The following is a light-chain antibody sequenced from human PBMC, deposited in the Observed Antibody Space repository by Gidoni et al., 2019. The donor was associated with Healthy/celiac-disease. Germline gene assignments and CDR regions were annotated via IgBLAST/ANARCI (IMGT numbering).Light chain of an antibody. Sequence: DIVMTQSPATLSVSPGERATLSCRASQIVSSNFAGYQQKPGQAPRLLIYGAATRATGIPARLSGSGSGTEFTLTISSMQSEDVAVYYCQQYNNWHPYTFXQXTKLEIK. CDR3: QQYNNWHPYT. CDR2: GAA. J-gene: IGKJ2*01. CDR1: QIVSSN. V-gene: IGKV3-15*01.